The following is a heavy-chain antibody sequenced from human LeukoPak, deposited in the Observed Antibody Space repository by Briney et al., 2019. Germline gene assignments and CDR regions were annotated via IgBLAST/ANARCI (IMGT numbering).Heavy chain of an antibody. CDR3: ANAGPGCGVMSRD. CDR2: IGGSSDFT. D-gene: IGHD3-16*01. CDR1: GFTFSHYG. Sequence: PGGSLRLSCAASGFTFSHYGMSWVRQAPGKGLEWVSAIGGSSDFTYYAEYVKGRFTTSRDNSKETLYLQMNSLRAEDTAVYYCANAGPGCGVMSRDWGPVTLVTVSS. V-gene: IGHV3-23*01. J-gene: IGHJ4*02.